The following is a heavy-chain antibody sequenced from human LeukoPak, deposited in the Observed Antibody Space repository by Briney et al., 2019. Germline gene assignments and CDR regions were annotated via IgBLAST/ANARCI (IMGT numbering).Heavy chain of an antibody. CDR3: TREGADYGDYV. D-gene: IGHD4-17*01. J-gene: IGHJ4*02. CDR2: IRSKAYGGTT. CDR1: GFTFGDYA. V-gene: IGHV3-49*03. Sequence: GGSLRLSCTASGFTFGDYAMSWFRQAPGKGLERVGFIRSKAYGGTTEYAASVKGRFTISRDDSKSIAYLQMNSLKTEDTAVYYCTREGADYGDYVWGQGTLVTVSS.